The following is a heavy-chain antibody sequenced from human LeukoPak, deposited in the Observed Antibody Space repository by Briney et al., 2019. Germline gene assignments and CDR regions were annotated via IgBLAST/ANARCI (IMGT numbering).Heavy chain of an antibody. CDR1: GSSISNYY. CDR2: IYYSGNT. Sequence: ETLSLTCTVSGSSISNYYWGWIRQAPGKGLEWIGSIYYSGNTYYNSSLKSRVTISLDTSKNQFSLNLFSVTAADTAVYYCARALLAARASVDYWGQGTLVTVSS. V-gene: IGHV4-39*07. D-gene: IGHD6-6*01. J-gene: IGHJ4*02. CDR3: ARALLAARASVDY.